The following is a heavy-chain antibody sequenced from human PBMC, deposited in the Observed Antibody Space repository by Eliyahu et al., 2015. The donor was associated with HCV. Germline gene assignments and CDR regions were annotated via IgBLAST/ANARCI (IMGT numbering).Heavy chain of an antibody. CDR1: GYTFTGYY. J-gene: IGHJ4*02. Sequence: QVQLVQSGAEVRKPGASVKVSCKASGYTFTGYYIHWVRQAPGQGLEWMGWINPNSGDTKYPQRFQGRVTMTRDTSISTAYMEVSRLGSDDTAVYFCATVDIGSFDYWGQGTLVTVSS. CDR2: INPNSGDT. D-gene: IGHD2-15*01. V-gene: IGHV1-2*02. CDR3: ATVDIGSFDY.